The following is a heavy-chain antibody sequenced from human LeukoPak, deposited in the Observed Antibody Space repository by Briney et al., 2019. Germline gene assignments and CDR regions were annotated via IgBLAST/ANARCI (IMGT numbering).Heavy chain of an antibody. J-gene: IGHJ3*02. CDR3: ARGGKNAFDS. V-gene: IGHV3-21*01. CDR1: GFTFSTYT. Sequence: GGSLRLSCAASGFTFSTYTMNWVRQAPGKGLEWVSSISSTSTYIYYADSVKGRFTISRDNAETSLHLQMNSLRGEDAAVYYCARGGKNAFDSWGQGTMVTVSS. CDR2: ISSTSTYI. D-gene: IGHD3-10*01.